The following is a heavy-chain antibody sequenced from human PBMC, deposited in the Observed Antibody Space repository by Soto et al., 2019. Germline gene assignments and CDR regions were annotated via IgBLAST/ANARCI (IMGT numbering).Heavy chain of an antibody. J-gene: IGHJ4*02. Sequence: SWTLSLTRSFSGGSISGSYWSWIRQSPGKGLEWLGYFYYTWSTNYSPSLRSRVSISVDTSKNEFSLRLSSVTTADTAVYFCARSVAVPGAHIDYWGQGTQVTVSS. CDR3: ARSVAVPGAHIDY. CDR1: GGSISGSY. V-gene: IGHV4-59*01. D-gene: IGHD6-19*01. CDR2: FYYTWST.